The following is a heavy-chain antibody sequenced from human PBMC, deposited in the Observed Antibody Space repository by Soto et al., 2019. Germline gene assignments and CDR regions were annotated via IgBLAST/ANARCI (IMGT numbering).Heavy chain of an antibody. V-gene: IGHV3-30*18. J-gene: IGHJ2*01. D-gene: IGHD3-3*01. CDR1: GFTFSSYG. CDR2: ISYDGSNK. CDR3: AKDQQSGWYFDL. Sequence: QVQLVESGGGVVQPGRSLRLSCAASGFTFSSYGMHWVRQAPGKGLEWVAVISYDGSNKYYADSVKGRFTISRDNSKNTLYLQMNSLRAKDTAVYYCAKDQQSGWYFDLWGRGTLVTVSS.